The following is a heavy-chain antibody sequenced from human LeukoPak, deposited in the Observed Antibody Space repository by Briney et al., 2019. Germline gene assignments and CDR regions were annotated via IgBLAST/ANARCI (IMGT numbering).Heavy chain of an antibody. CDR3: AGLETYYYDSSGPY. CDR1: GGSISSSSYY. CDR2: IYYSGST. D-gene: IGHD3-22*01. V-gene: IGHV4-39*01. J-gene: IGHJ4*02. Sequence: SETLSLTCTVSGGSISSSSYYWGWIRQPPGKGLEWIGSIYYSGSTYYNPSLKSRGTISVDTSKKQFFLKLSSVTAAYTAVNYCAGLETYYYDSSGPYWGQGTLVTVSS.